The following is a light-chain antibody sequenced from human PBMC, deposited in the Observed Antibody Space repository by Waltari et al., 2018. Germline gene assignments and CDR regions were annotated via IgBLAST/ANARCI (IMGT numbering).Light chain of an antibody. CDR2: GAS. Sequence: EIVLVQSPDTLSLSPGDRATLSCRASQSVISNSLAWYQQRPGPAPRLLIYGASNRATGIPDRFSGSGSGTDFSLTISGLEPEDFAVFYCQQYATSPRTFGGGTRVDI. J-gene: IGKJ4*01. CDR3: QQYATSPRT. CDR1: QSVISNS. V-gene: IGKV3-20*01.